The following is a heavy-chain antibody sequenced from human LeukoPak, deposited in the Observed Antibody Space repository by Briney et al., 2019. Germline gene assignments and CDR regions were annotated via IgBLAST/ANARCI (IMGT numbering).Heavy chain of an antibody. V-gene: IGHV4-59*01. J-gene: IGHJ5*02. CDR2: IYYSGSA. Sequence: SETLSLTCTVSGASFSTFYWSWIRQPPGKGLEWIGYIYYSGSANYNPSLKSRVTISVGTSKNQFSLRLTSVTAADTALYFCARTLTNYYGRYDYYSNWFDPWGQGTLVTVSS. CDR3: ARTLTNYYGRYDYYSNWFDP. CDR1: GASFSTFY. D-gene: IGHD3-22*01.